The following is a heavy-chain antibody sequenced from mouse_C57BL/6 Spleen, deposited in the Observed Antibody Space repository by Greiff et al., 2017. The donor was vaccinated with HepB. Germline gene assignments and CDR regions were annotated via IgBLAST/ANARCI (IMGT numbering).Heavy chain of an antibody. V-gene: IGHV14-4*01. D-gene: IGHD1-1*01. CDR2: IDPENGDT. CDR3: TTTSYDFDY. CDR1: GFNIKDDY. J-gene: IGHJ2*01. Sequence: EVQLQQSGAELVRPGASVKLSCTASGFNIKDDYMHWVKQRPEQGLEWIGWIDPENGDTEYASKFQGKATITADTSSNTAYLQLSSLTSEDTAVYYCTTTSYDFDYWGQGTTLTVSS.